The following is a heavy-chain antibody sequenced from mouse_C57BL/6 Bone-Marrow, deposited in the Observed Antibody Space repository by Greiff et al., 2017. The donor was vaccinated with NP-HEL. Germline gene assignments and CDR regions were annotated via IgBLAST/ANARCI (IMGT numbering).Heavy chain of an antibody. D-gene: IGHD2-5*01. CDR3: ASPYSNYPYYAMDY. CDR2: IYPRSGNT. CDR1: GYTFTSYG. V-gene: IGHV1-81*01. Sequence: QVQLQQSGAELARPGASVKLSCKASGYTFTSYGISWVKQRTGQGLEWIGEIYPRSGNTYYNEKFKGKATLTADKSSSTAYMELRSLTSEDSAVYFCASPYSNYPYYAMDYWGQGTSVTVSS. J-gene: IGHJ4*01.